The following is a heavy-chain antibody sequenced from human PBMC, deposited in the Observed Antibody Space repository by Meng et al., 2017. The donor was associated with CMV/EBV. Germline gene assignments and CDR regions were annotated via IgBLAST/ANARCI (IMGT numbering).Heavy chain of an antibody. J-gene: IGHJ4*02. V-gene: IGHV3-23*01. D-gene: IGHD6-13*01. CDR1: GFTFSSYA. CDR2: ISGSGGST. CDR3: AKDSRSSPGSDFFDY. Sequence: GESLKISCAASGFTFSSYAMSWVRQAPGKGLEWVSAISGSGGSTYYADSVKGRFTISRDNSKNTLYLQMNSLRAEDTAVYYCAKDSRSSPGSDFFDYWGQGTLVTVSS.